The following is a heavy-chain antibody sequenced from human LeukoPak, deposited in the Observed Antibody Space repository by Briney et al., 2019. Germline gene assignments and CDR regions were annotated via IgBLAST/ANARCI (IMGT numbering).Heavy chain of an antibody. V-gene: IGHV1-2*02. CDR2: INPNSGGT. J-gene: IGHJ5*02. Sequence: VASVKVSCKASGYTFTGYYMHWVRQAPGQGLEWMGWINPNSGGTNYAQKFQGRVTMTRDTSISKAYMELSRLRSDDTAVYYCARVPRGAAAGTKGGNWFDPWGQGTLVTVSS. CDR1: GYTFTGYY. CDR3: ARVPRGAAAGTKGGNWFDP. D-gene: IGHD6-13*01.